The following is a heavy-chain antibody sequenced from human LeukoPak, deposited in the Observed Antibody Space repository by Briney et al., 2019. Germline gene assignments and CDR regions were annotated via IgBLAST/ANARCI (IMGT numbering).Heavy chain of an antibody. CDR1: GCSISSHY. J-gene: IGHJ4*02. Sequence: PSETLSLTCTVSGCSISSHYWSWLRQPPGKGLEWIAYLYDSVRTKDNPSLKGRVTLSADTSKKQHSLRLSSVTAADTAVYYCATIKRGDIYGYFDFWGQGILVTVSS. V-gene: IGHV4-59*11. CDR3: ATIKRGDIYGYFDF. CDR2: LYDSVRT. D-gene: IGHD5-18*01.